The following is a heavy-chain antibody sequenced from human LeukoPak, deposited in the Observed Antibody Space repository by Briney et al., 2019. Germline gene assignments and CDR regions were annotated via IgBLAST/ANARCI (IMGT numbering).Heavy chain of an antibody. CDR3: AREVGMSSTFNYYGMDV. J-gene: IGHJ6*02. Sequence: SETLSLTCAVSGGSISSGGYSWSWIRQPPGKGLEWIGYIYYSGSTNYNPSLKSRVTISVDTSKNQFSLKLSSVTAADTAVYYCAREVGMSSTFNYYGMDVWGQGTTVTVSS. V-gene: IGHV4-61*08. D-gene: IGHD2-15*01. CDR1: GGSISSGGYS. CDR2: IYYSGST.